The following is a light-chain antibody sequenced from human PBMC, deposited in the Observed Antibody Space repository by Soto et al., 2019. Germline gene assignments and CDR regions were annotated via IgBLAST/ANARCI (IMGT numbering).Light chain of an antibody. CDR2: EVN. Sequence: QSVLTQPASVSGSPGQSITISCTGTNSDVGGYVYVSWFQQHPGNAPKLMIYEVNNRPSGVSYRFSGSKSGNTASLTISGLQAEDEADYYCSSYTSSNTYVFGTGTKVTVL. V-gene: IGLV2-14*01. CDR1: NSDVGGYVY. J-gene: IGLJ1*01. CDR3: SSYTSSNTYV.